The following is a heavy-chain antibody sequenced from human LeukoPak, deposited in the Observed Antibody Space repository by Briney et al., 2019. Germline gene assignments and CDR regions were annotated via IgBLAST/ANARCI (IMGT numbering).Heavy chain of an antibody. CDR2: IYNSGST. CDR3: ARGWFGNFLHFDY. D-gene: IGHD3-10*01. J-gene: IGHJ4*02. CDR1: GGSISTYY. Sequence: SETLSLTCTVSGGSISTYYWSWIRQPPGKGLERIGYIYNSGSTNYNPSLKSRVTISVGTSENQFSLKLSSVTAADTAVYYCARGWFGNFLHFDYWGQGTLVTVSS. V-gene: IGHV4-59*01.